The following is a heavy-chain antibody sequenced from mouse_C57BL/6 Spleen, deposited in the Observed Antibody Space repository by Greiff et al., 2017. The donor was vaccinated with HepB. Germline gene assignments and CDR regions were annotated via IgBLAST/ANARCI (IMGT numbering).Heavy chain of an antibody. CDR2: INCDGSST. Sequence: DVKLVESEGGLVQPGSSMKLSCTASGFTFSDYYMAWVRQVPEKGLEWVANINCDGSSTYYLDSLKSRFIISRDNAKNILYLQMSSLKSEDTATYYCARELPYYAMDYWGQGTSVTVSS. V-gene: IGHV5-16*01. CDR1: GFTFSDYY. J-gene: IGHJ4*01. CDR3: ARELPYYAMDY.